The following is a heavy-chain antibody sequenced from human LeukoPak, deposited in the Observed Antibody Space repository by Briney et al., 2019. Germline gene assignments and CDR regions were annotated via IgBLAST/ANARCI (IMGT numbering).Heavy chain of an antibody. Sequence: GGSLRLSCAASGFTFSSYDMTWVRQAPGRGLEWVSSIRPSGDNTYYGDSVKGRFTISRDNSKNTLYLQMNSLRAENTAVYYCAKGDSYYYTSGSYYFDNWGQETLVTVSS. CDR3: AKGDSYYYTSGSYYFDN. D-gene: IGHD3-10*01. CDR2: IRPSGDNT. J-gene: IGHJ4*02. CDR1: GFTFSSYD. V-gene: IGHV3-23*01.